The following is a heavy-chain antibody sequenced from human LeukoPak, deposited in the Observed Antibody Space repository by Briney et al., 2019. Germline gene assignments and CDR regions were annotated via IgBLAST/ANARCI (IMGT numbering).Heavy chain of an antibody. CDR2: ISISSDYI. D-gene: IGHD1-26*01. CDR3: ARVYPASYSIDY. J-gene: IGHJ4*02. V-gene: IGHV3-21*01. Sequence: GGSLRLSCAASAFTFSHYTMNWVRQAPGKGLEWVSSISISSDYIYYADSVKGRFTISRDNSKNTLYLQMNSLRAEDTAVYYCARVYPASYSIDYWGQGTLVTVSS. CDR1: AFTFSHYT.